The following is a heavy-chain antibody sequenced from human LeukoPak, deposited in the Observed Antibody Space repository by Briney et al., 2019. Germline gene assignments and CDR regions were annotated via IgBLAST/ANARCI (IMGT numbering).Heavy chain of an antibody. CDR2: IIPILATA. D-gene: IGHD1-26*01. V-gene: IGHV1-69*01. Sequence: ASVKVSCKASGGTFSSYAISWVRQAPGQGLEWMGGIIPILATANYAQKFQGRVTITADESTTTAYMELSSLRSEDTAVYYCARNTWWEPRKYYFDYWGQGTLAPVSS. CDR1: GGTFSSYA. CDR3: ARNTWWEPRKYYFDY. J-gene: IGHJ4*02.